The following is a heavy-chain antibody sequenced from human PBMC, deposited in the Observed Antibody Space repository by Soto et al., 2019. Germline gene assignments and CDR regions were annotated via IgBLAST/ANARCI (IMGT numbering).Heavy chain of an antibody. J-gene: IGHJ1*01. V-gene: IGHV3-21*01. CDR2: INSRSSYI. CDR3: ARDPSDLWEPDQYFPH. D-gene: IGHD3-3*01. CDR1: GFTFSSYS. Sequence: PGGSLRLSCAASGFTFSSYSMNWVSQAPGKGLEWVSSINSRSSYIYYADSVKGRFTISRDNAKNSLYLQMNSLRGDDTAVYYCARDPSDLWEPDQYFPHWGQGTRVTVSS.